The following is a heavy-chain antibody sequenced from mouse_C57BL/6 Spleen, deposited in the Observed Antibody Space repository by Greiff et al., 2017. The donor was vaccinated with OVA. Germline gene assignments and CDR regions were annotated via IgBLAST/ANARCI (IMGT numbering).Heavy chain of an antibody. CDR3: ARSRLAYFDY. Sequence: QVQLKQPGAELVKPGASVKLSCKASGYTFTSYWMQWVKQRPGQGLEWIGEIDPSDSYTNYNQKFKGKATLTVDTSSSTAYMQLSSLTSEDSAVYYCARSRLAYFDYWGQGTTLTVSS. D-gene: IGHD4-1*01. CDR2: IDPSDSYT. J-gene: IGHJ2*01. V-gene: IGHV1-50*01. CDR1: GYTFTSYW.